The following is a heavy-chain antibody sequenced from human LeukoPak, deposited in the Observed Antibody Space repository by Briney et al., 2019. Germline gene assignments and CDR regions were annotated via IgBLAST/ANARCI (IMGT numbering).Heavy chain of an antibody. J-gene: IGHJ3*02. Sequence: GGSLRLSCAASGFTFSSYAMSWVRQAPGKGLEWVSAISDSGGSTYYADSVKGRFTISRDNSKNTLYLQMNSLRAEDTAVYYCAKVVLPFRTINAFDIWGQGTMVTVSS. CDR3: AKVVLPFRTINAFDI. CDR1: GFTFSSYA. V-gene: IGHV3-23*01. D-gene: IGHD4/OR15-4a*01. CDR2: ISDSGGST.